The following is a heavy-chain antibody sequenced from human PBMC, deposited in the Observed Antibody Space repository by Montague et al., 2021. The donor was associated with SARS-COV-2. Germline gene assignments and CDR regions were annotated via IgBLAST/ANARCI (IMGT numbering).Heavy chain of an antibody. CDR3: AKQPGAGAVVYWYFDL. Sequence: SLRLSCAASGFAFNNFAMSWVRQAPGKGLEWVSSIFGSAAGTYYADSVKGRFTISRDNSKNTLYLQMNSLKAEDTAKYYCAKQPGAGAVVYWYFDLWGRGPVVSVSS. D-gene: IGHD6-19*01. J-gene: IGHJ2*01. CDR1: GFAFNNFA. V-gene: IGHV3-23*01. CDR2: IFGSAAGT.